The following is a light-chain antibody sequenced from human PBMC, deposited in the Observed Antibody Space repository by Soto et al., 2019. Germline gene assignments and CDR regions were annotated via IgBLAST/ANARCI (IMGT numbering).Light chain of an antibody. CDR2: SSN. V-gene: IGLV1-44*01. CDR1: SSNIGSNT. Sequence: QPVLTQPPSASGTPGQRVTISCSGSSSNIGSNTVNWYQQLPGTAPKLLIYSSNQRPSGVPDRFSGSKSGTSASQAIRGLQSEDEADYYCAAWDDSLNGVVFGGGTKVTVL. J-gene: IGLJ2*01. CDR3: AAWDDSLNGVV.